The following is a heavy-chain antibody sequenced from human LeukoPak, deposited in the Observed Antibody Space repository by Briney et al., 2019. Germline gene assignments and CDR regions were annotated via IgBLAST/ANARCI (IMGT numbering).Heavy chain of an antibody. CDR1: GFTFSSYA. V-gene: IGHV3-30*04. D-gene: IGHD5-18*01. Sequence: GGSLRLSCAASGFTFSSYAMHWVRQAPGKGLEWVAVISYDGSNKYYADSVKGRFTISRDNSKNTLYLQMNSLRSEDTAVYYCARGGYAEPFGDYWGQGTLVTVSS. CDR3: ARGGYAEPFGDY. J-gene: IGHJ4*02. CDR2: ISYDGSNK.